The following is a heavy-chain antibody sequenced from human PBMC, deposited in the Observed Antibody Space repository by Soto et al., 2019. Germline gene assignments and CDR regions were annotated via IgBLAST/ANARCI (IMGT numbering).Heavy chain of an antibody. CDR3: ARDGIDRYYYYGMDV. J-gene: IGHJ6*02. CDR2: IWYDGSNK. Sequence: GGSLRLSCAASGFTFSSYGMHWVRQAPGKGLEWVAVIWYDGSNKYYADSVKGRFTISRDNSKSTLYLQMNSLRAEDTAVYYCARDGIDRYYYYGMDVWGQGTTVTV. D-gene: IGHD1-26*01. V-gene: IGHV3-33*01. CDR1: GFTFSSYG.